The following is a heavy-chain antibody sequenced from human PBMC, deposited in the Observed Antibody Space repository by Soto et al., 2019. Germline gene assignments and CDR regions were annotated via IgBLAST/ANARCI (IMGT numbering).Heavy chain of an antibody. Sequence: QVQLQESGPGLVKPSQTLSLSCTVSGGSISSAAYYWSWIRQHPGKGLEWIGYISHSGSTYYTPTRKSHVIISADTSKNQFSLNLTSVTAADTAVYYCAREYTYGSNFFECWGQGALVTVSS. CDR1: GGSISSAAYY. CDR2: ISHSGST. D-gene: IGHD5-18*01. V-gene: IGHV4-31*01. CDR3: AREYTYGSNFFEC. J-gene: IGHJ4*02.